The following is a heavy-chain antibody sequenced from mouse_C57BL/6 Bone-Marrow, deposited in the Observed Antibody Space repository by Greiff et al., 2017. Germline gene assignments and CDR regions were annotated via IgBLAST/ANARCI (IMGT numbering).Heavy chain of an antibody. CDR3: ARGLYYGSTGFDN. D-gene: IGHD1-1*01. CDR2: IHPNSGST. V-gene: IGHV1-64*01. CDR1: GYTFTSSW. J-gene: IGHJ2*01. Sequence: QVQLQQPGAELVKPGASVTLSCKASGYTFTSSWMHWVKQRPGQGLAWIGMIHPNSGSTNYNEKFKSKATLTVDKSSSTSYMQLSSLTSADSAVYYCARGLYYGSTGFDNWGQGTTLTVSS.